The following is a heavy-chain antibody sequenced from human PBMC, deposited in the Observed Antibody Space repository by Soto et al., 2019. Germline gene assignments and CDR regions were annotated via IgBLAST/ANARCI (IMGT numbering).Heavy chain of an antibody. CDR1: GGTFSSYT. Sequence: QVQLVQSGAEVKKPGSSVKVSCKASGGTFSSYTISWVRQDPGQGLEWMGRIIPILGIANYAQKFQGRVTITADKSTSTAYMELSSLRSEDTAVYYCAREEYYYGSGAFFDYWGQGTLVTVSS. J-gene: IGHJ4*02. V-gene: IGHV1-69*08. D-gene: IGHD3-10*01. CDR3: AREEYYYGSGAFFDY. CDR2: IIPILGIA.